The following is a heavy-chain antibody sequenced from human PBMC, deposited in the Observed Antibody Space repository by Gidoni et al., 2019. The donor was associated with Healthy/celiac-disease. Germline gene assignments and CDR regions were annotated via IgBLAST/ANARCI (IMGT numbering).Heavy chain of an antibody. CDR1: GGSISSYY. V-gene: IGHV4-59*01. CDR3: ARTNPYGDYVPFDY. CDR2: IYYSGST. J-gene: IGHJ4*02. D-gene: IGHD4-17*01. Sequence: QVQLQESGPGLVKPSETLSLTCTVSGGSISSYYWSWIRQPPGKGLEWIGYIYYSGSTNYNPSLKSRVTISVDTSKNQFSLKLSSVTAADTAVYYCARTNPYGDYVPFDYWGQGTLVTVSS.